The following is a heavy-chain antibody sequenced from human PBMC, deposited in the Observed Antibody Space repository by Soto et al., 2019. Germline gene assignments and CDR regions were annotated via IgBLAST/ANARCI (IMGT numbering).Heavy chain of an antibody. J-gene: IGHJ4*02. CDR2: INHSGST. D-gene: IGHD4-4*01. Sequence: PSETLSLTCAVYGGSFSGYYWTWIRQPPGTGLEWIGEINHSGSTNYNPSLKSRVTISVDTSKNQFSLKLTSVTAADTAVYYCARGPLAVITTKECDYRGQGTLVTVSS. V-gene: IGHV4-34*01. CDR1: GGSFSGYY. CDR3: ARGPLAVITTKECDY.